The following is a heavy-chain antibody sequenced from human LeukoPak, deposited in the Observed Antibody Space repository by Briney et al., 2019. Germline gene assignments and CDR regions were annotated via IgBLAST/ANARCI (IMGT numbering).Heavy chain of an antibody. J-gene: IGHJ4*02. CDR2: ISSSSSYI. Sequence: GGSLRLSCAASGFTFSSYSMNWVRQAPGKGLEWVSSISSSSSYIYYADSLKGRFTISRDNAKNSLYLQMNSLRAEDTAVYYCARDADYYGSGSYRFDYWGQGTLVTVSS. CDR3: ARDADYYGSGSYRFDY. D-gene: IGHD3-10*01. V-gene: IGHV3-21*01. CDR1: GFTFSSYS.